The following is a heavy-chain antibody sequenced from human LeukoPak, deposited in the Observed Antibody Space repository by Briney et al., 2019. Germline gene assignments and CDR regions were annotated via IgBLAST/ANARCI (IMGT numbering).Heavy chain of an antibody. V-gene: IGHV3-66*01. CDR1: GLTVSSNY. D-gene: IGHD1-26*01. CDR3: ARDLVPGATTPFDY. CDR2: IYSGGST. J-gene: IGHJ4*02. Sequence: GGSLRLSCAASGLTVSSNYMSWVRQAPGKGLEWVSVIYSGGSTYYADSVKGRFTISRDNSKNTLYLQMNSLRAEDTAVYYCARDLVPGATTPFDYWGQGTLVTVSS.